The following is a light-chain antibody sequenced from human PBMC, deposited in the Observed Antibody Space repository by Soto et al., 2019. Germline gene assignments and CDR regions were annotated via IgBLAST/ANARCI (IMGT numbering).Light chain of an antibody. CDR1: SSDVGGYNY. CDR3: SSYTSSSTVI. V-gene: IGLV2-14*03. Sequence: QSALTQPASISGSPGQSITISCTGTSSDVGGYNYVSWYQQYPGKAPKLMIYDVDNRPSGVSKRFSGSKSGKTASLTISGLQAEDEADYYCSSYTSSSTVIFGGGTKVTVL. J-gene: IGLJ2*01. CDR2: DVD.